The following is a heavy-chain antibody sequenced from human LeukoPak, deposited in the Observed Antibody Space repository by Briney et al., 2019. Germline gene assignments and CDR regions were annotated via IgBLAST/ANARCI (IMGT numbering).Heavy chain of an antibody. CDR3: ARVGARYCSSTSCSPDAFDI. Sequence: SETLSLTCTVSGGSISSYYWSWIRQPPGKGLEWIGYIYYSGSTNYNPSLKSRVTISVDTSNNQFSLKLSSVTAADTAVYYCARVGARYCSSTSCSPDAFDIWGQGTMVTVSS. V-gene: IGHV4-59*01. D-gene: IGHD2-2*01. CDR1: GGSISSYY. CDR2: IYYSGST. J-gene: IGHJ3*02.